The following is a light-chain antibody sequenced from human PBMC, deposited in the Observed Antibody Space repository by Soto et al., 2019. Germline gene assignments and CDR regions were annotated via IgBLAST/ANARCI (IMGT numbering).Light chain of an antibody. CDR3: QQYNNWPPLT. Sequence: EIGMTQSLATLSVSPGERATLSCRASQSVSSNLAWYQQKPGQAPRLLIYGASTRATGIPARFSGSGSGTEFTLTISRLQSEDFAVYYCQQYNNWPPLTFGGGTKVEIK. J-gene: IGKJ4*01. CDR2: GAS. CDR1: QSVSSN. V-gene: IGKV3-15*01.